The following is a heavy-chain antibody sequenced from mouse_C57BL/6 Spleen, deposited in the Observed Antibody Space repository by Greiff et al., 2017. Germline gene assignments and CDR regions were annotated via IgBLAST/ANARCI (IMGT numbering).Heavy chain of an antibody. D-gene: IGHD2-3*01. J-gene: IGHJ2*01. Sequence: EVKLVESGPGLVKPSQSLSLTCSVTGYSITSGYYWNWIRQFPGNKLEWMGYISYDGSNNYNPSLKNRISITRDTSKNQFFLKLNSVTTEDTATYYCAREGGYYLYFDYWGQGTTLTVSS. V-gene: IGHV3-6*01. CDR1: GYSITSGYY. CDR3: AREGGYYLYFDY. CDR2: ISYDGSN.